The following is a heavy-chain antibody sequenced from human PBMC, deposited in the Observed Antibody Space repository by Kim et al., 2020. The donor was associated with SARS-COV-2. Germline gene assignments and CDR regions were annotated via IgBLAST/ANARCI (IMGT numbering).Heavy chain of an antibody. D-gene: IGHD3-3*01. CDR3: ARDNESSIFGVVIRPNSFDY. V-gene: IGHV3-21*01. J-gene: IGHJ4*02. CDR1: GFTFSSYS. Sequence: GGSLRLSCAASGFTFSSYSMNWVRQAPGKGLEWVSSISSSSYIYYADSVKGRFTISRDNAKNSLYLHMNSLRAEDTAVYYCARDNESSIFGVVIRPNSFDYWGQGTLVTVSS. CDR2: ISSSSYI.